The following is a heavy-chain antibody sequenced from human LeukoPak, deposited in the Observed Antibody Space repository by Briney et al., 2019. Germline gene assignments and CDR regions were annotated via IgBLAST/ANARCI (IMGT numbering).Heavy chain of an antibody. CDR3: ARFPNYVAGHIWFGP. D-gene: IGHD6-19*01. J-gene: IGHJ5*02. CDR1: GYTFTSYD. CDR2: MNPNSGNT. V-gene: IGHV1-8*01. Sequence: GASVKVSCKASGYTFTSYDINWVRQATGQGLEWMGWMNPNSGNTGYAQKFQGRVTMTRNTSISTAYMELSSLRSEDTAVYYCARFPNYVAGHIWFGPWGQGTLVTVSS.